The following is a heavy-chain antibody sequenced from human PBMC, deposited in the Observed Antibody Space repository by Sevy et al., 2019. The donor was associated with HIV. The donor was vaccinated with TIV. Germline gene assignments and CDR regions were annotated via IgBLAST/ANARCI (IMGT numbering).Heavy chain of an antibody. V-gene: IGHV3-30*04. D-gene: IGHD4-17*01. CDR1: GFTFSSNA. CDR2: ISHDGRNK. Sequence: GGSLRLSCAASGFTFSSNAMHWVRQAPDKGLEWVAVISHDGRNKYYADSVKGRFTISRDNSKNTLYLQMNSLRAEDTAVYYCARDPRTTVTIRGYFDYWGQGTLVTVSS. CDR3: ARDPRTTVTIRGYFDY. J-gene: IGHJ4*02.